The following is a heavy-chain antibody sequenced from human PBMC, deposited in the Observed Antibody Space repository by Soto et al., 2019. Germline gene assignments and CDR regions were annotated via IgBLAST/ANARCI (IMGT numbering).Heavy chain of an antibody. J-gene: IGHJ6*02. CDR1: GFNFRSYA. D-gene: IGHD6-19*01. V-gene: IGHV3-30-3*01. Sequence: PGGSLRVSCAASGFNFRSYAMHWVLQAPGKGLEWVAVISYDGSNKYYADAVKGRFTISRDNSKNTLYLKRNSLRAEETAAYYCARGPCRSGWYWFYYYGMDVWGQGSTVT. CDR2: ISYDGSNK. CDR3: ARGPCRSGWYWFYYYGMDV.